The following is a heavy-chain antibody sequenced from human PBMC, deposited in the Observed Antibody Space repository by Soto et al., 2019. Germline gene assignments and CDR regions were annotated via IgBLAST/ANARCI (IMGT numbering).Heavy chain of an antibody. V-gene: IGHV4-39*01. CDR2: IYYSGSA. CDR1: CGSITSNAYY. CDR3: ARRPKRGSYSWCFDY. D-gene: IGHD1-26*01. J-gene: IGHJ4*02. Sequence: PSETLSLTCTVSCGSITSNAYYWGWIRQPPGKGLEWLGYIYYSGSASYNPSLKSRVTMSVDTSKNQFSLKLSSVTAADTAVYYCARRPKRGSYSWCFDYWGQGTLVTVSS.